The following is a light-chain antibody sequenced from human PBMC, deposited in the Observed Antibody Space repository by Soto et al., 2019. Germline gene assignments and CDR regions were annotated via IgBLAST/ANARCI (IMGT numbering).Light chain of an antibody. Sequence: QSALTQPASVSGSPGQSITISCTGTSSDVGGYNYVSWYQQHPGTAPKLMIFEVSNRPSGVSIRFSGSKSGNTASLTISGLQAEDEADFYCSSYTSSSTLVFGTGTKLTVL. V-gene: IGLV2-14*01. CDR2: EVS. CDR1: SSDVGGYNY. J-gene: IGLJ1*01. CDR3: SSYTSSSTLV.